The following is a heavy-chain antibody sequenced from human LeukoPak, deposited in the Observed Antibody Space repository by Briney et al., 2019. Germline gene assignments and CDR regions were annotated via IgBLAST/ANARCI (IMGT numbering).Heavy chain of an antibody. D-gene: IGHD3-3*01. J-gene: IGHJ4*02. CDR3: ARTTDTYYDFWSGYYPLNYFDY. V-gene: IGHV4-39*01. Sequence: NPSETLSLTCTVSGGSISSSSYYWGWIRQPAGKGLERIGSIYYSGSTYYNPSLKSRVTISVDTSKNQFSLKLSSVTAADTAAYYCARTTDTYYDFWSGYYPLNYFDYWGQGTLVTVSS. CDR1: GGSISSSSYY. CDR2: IYYSGST.